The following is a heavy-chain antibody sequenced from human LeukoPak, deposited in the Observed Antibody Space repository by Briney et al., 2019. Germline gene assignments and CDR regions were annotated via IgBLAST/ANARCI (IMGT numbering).Heavy chain of an antibody. CDR3: ATGHSYGYDY. Sequence: GGSLRLSCAASGLTFSDFWMHWVRQPPGKGLVWVALVKGDGRATIYADSVKGRFTISRDNAKNTLYLQMNSLRADDSGVYYCATGHSYGYDYWGQGVLVTVSS. CDR1: GLTFSDFW. D-gene: IGHD5-18*01. V-gene: IGHV3-74*01. CDR2: VKGDGRAT. J-gene: IGHJ4*02.